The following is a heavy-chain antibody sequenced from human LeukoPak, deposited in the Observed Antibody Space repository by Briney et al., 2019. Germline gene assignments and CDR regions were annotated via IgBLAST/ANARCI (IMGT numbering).Heavy chain of an antibody. J-gene: IGHJ4*02. V-gene: IGHV4-39*01. CDR2: IYYSGST. CDR3: ARRRGGTYSSGRYGFDY. CDR1: GGSISSGSYY. Sequence: SETLSLTCTVSGGSISSGSYYWSWIRQPAGKGLEWIGRIYYSGSTYYNPSLKSRVTISVDTSKNQFSLKLSSVTAADTAVYYCARRRGGTYSSGRYGFDYWGQGTLVTVSS. D-gene: IGHD6-19*01.